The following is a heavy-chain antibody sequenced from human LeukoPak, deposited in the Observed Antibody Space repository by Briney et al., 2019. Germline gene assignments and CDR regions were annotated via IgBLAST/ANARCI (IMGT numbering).Heavy chain of an antibody. D-gene: IGHD6-19*01. V-gene: IGHV1-69*13. J-gene: IGHJ4*02. Sequence: ASVKVSCKASGGTFSSYAISWVRQAPGQGLEWMGGIIPIFGTANYAQKFQGRVTITADESTSTAYMELSSLRSEDTAVYYCASPDRIAVAEGNHPTFYYFDYWGQGTLVTVSS. CDR2: IIPIFGTA. CDR3: ASPDRIAVAEGNHPTFYYFDY. CDR1: GGTFSSYA.